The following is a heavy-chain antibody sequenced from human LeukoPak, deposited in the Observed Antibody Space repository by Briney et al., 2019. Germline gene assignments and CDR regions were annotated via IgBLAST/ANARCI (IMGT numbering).Heavy chain of an antibody. CDR1: GFRFNDYY. D-gene: IGHD3-22*01. Sequence: GGSLSLSCVASGFRFNDYYMTWVRQAPGKGLEWVSGISGNADTTYYANSVKGRFTISTDNSKNALYLQMNSLRAEDTAVYYCAKLEYYYDSSGYYYPHYFDYWGQGTLVTVSS. CDR2: ISGNADTT. CDR3: AKLEYYYDSSGYYYPHYFDY. V-gene: IGHV3-23*01. J-gene: IGHJ4*02.